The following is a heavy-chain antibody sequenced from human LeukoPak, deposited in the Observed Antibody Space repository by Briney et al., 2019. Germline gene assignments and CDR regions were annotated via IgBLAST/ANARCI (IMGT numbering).Heavy chain of an antibody. CDR1: GFTFDDYA. CDR2: ISWNSGSI. Sequence: GRSLRLSCAASGFTFDDYAMHWVRQAPGKGLEWVSGISWNSGSIGYADSVKGRFTISRDNAKNSLYLQMNSLRAEDTALYYCAKDMSLGTTYYFDYWGQGTLVTVSS. CDR3: AKDMSLGTTYYFDY. V-gene: IGHV3-9*01. J-gene: IGHJ4*02. D-gene: IGHD7-27*01.